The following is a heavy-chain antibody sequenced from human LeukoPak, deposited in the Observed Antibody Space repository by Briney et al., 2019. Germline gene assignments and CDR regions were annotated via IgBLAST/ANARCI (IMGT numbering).Heavy chain of an antibody. CDR3: VRDMYYGSGVFDY. J-gene: IGHJ4*02. CDR2: INWNGGST. V-gene: IGHV3-20*04. CDR1: GFTFDDYG. D-gene: IGHD3-10*01. Sequence: GGSLRLSCAASGFTFDDYGMSWVRQAPGKGLGWVSGINWNGGSTGYADSVKGRFTISRDNAKNSLYLQMNSLRAEDTAAYYCVRDMYYGSGVFDYWGQGTLVTVSS.